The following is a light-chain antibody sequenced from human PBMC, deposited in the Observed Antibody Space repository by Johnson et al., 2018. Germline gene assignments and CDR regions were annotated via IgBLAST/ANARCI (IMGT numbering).Light chain of an antibody. V-gene: IGLV1-51*02. CDR3: GKWDSSLSAVRV. J-gene: IGLJ1*01. CDR1: SSNIGNNY. Sequence: QSVLTQPPSVSAAPGQKVTISCSGSSSNIGNNYVSWYQQLPGTAPKLLIYENNKRPSGIPDRFSGSKSGTSATLGITGIQTGDEADYYCGKWDSSLSAVRVFRTGTKVTVL. CDR2: ENN.